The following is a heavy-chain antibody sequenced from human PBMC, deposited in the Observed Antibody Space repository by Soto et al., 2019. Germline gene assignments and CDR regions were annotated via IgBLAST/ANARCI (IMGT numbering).Heavy chain of an antibody. V-gene: IGHV1-46*01. Sequence: ASVKVSCKASGYTVTSYYMHWVRQAPGQGLEWMGRINPRSGSTSHAQKFQGRVTMTRDTSTSTVYMELSSLRSEDTAVYYCARWVGGSYSFDYWGQGTLVTVSS. CDR2: INPRSGST. CDR3: ARWVGGSYSFDY. J-gene: IGHJ4*02. CDR1: GYTVTSYY. D-gene: IGHD1-26*01.